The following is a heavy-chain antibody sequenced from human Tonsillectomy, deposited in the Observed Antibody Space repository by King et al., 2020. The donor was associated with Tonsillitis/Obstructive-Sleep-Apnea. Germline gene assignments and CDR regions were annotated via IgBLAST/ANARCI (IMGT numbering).Heavy chain of an antibody. Sequence: VQLVESGPGLVKPSETLSLTCTVSGGSISSYYWSWIRQPPGKGLEWIGYIYYSGSTNYNPSLKSRVTISVDTSKNQFSLKLSSVTAADTAVYYCARDRSGWYGNLAAFDIWGQGTMVTVSS. D-gene: IGHD6-19*01. CDR3: ARDRSGWYGNLAAFDI. V-gene: IGHV4-59*01. J-gene: IGHJ3*02. CDR1: GGSISSYY. CDR2: IYYSGST.